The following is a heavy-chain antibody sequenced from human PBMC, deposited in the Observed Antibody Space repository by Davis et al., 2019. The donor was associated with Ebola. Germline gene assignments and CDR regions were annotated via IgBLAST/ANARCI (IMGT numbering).Heavy chain of an antibody. CDR3: ARDVGPTTVVIGGKGRATDY. CDR2: ISAYNGNT. CDR1: GYTFTSYG. Sequence: ASVKVSCKASGYTFTSYGISWVRQAPGQGLEWMGWISAYNGNTNYAQKLQGRVTMTTDTSTSTAYMELRSLRSDDTAVYYCARDVGPTTVVIGGKGRATDYWGQGTLVTVSS. V-gene: IGHV1-18*01. D-gene: IGHD4-23*01. J-gene: IGHJ4*02.